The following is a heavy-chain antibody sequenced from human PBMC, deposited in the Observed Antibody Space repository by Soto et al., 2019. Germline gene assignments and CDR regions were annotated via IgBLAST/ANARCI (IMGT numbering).Heavy chain of an antibody. D-gene: IGHD6-13*01. CDR2: ISGSGGST. Sequence: GESLKISCAASGFTFSSYAMSWVRQAPGKGLEWVSAISGSGGSTYYADSVKGRFTISRDNSKNTLYLQMNSLRAEDTAVYYCAKDQRIAAAGTFDYWGQGTLVTVSS. CDR1: GFTFSSYA. V-gene: IGHV3-23*01. J-gene: IGHJ4*02. CDR3: AKDQRIAAAGTFDY.